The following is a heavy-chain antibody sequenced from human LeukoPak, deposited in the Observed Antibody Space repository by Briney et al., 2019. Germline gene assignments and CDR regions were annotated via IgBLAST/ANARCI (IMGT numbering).Heavy chain of an antibody. V-gene: IGHV1-2*02. Sequence: RASVKVSCKASGYTFTGYYMHWVRQAPGQGLEWMGWINPNSGGTNYAQKFQGRVTMTRDTSISTAYMELSRLRSDDTAVYYCAREWRIVVVPAANPMDVWGQGTTVTVSS. CDR3: AREWRIVVVPAANPMDV. J-gene: IGHJ6*02. D-gene: IGHD2-2*01. CDR2: INPNSGGT. CDR1: GYTFTGYY.